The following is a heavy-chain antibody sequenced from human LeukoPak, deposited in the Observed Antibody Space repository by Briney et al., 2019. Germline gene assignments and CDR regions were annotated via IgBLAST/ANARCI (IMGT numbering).Heavy chain of an antibody. V-gene: IGHV3-48*01. D-gene: IGHD1-20*01. J-gene: IGHJ4*02. CDR3: AKELRSISATTGFDY. CDR1: GFTLSSYS. Sequence: QPGGSLRLSCAASGFTLSSYSMNWVRQAPGKGLEWISYIDSDTYGNTIYYPHTVKGRFTISRDNAKNSLYLQMNSLRAEDTAVYYCAKELRSISATTGFDYWGQGTLVTVSS. CDR2: IDSDTYGNTI.